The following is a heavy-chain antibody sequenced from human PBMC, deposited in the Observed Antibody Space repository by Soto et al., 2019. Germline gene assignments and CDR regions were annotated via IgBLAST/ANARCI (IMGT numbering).Heavy chain of an antibody. CDR1: GGSFSGYY. CDR3: AGGLLWFGELYYYGTDV. J-gene: IGHJ6*02. V-gene: IGHV4-34*01. D-gene: IGHD3-10*01. CDR2: INHSGST. Sequence: SETLSLTCAVYGGSFSGYYWSWIRQPPGKGLEWIGEINHSGSTNYNPSLKSRVTISVDTSKNQFSLKLSSVTAADTAVYYCAGGLLWFGELYYYGTDVWGQGTTVTVSS.